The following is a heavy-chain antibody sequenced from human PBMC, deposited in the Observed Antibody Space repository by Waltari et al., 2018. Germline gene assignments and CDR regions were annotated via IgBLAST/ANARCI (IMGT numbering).Heavy chain of an antibody. CDR2: INHSGST. D-gene: IGHD2-15*01. CDR3: ARDRRWSDAFDI. J-gene: IGHJ3*02. V-gene: IGHV4-34*01. Sequence: QVQLQQWGAGLLKPSETLSLTCAVYGGSFSGYYWSWIRQPPGKGLEWIGEINHSGSTNYNPSLKSRVTISVDTSKNQFSLKLSSVTAADTAVYYCARDRRWSDAFDIWGQGTMVTVSS. CDR1: GGSFSGYY.